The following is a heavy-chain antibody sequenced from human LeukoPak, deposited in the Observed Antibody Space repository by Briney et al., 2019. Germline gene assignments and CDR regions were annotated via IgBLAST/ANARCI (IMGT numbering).Heavy chain of an antibody. CDR3: APREYYYDSSGYSVGTDY. CDR2: IRYGGSNK. V-gene: IGHV3-30*02. D-gene: IGHD3-22*01. Sequence: GGSLRLSCAASGFTFSSYGMHWVRQAPGKGLEWVAFIRYGGSNKYYADSVKGRFTISRDDSKDTLYLQMNSLRAEDTAVYYCAPREYYYDSSGYSVGTDYWGQGTLVTVSS. CDR1: GFTFSSYG. J-gene: IGHJ4*02.